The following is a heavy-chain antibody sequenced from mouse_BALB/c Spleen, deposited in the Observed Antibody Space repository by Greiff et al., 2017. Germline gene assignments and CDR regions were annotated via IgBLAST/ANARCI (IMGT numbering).Heavy chain of an antibody. CDR1: GFTFSSYG. Sequence: EVHLVESGGDLVKPGGSLKLSCVASGFTFSSYGMSWVRQTPDKRLEWVATISSGGSYTYYPDSVKGRFTISRDNAKNTLYLQMSSLKSEDTAMYYCARRTFGDYEFAYWGQGTLVTVSA. CDR3: ARRTFGDYEFAY. J-gene: IGHJ3*01. D-gene: IGHD2-4*01. V-gene: IGHV5-6*01. CDR2: ISSGGSYT.